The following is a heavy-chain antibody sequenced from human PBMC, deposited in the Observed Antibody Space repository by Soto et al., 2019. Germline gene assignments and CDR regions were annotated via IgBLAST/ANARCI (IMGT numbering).Heavy chain of an antibody. V-gene: IGHV1-2*04. CDR2: INPKSGGT. D-gene: IGHD2-8*01. CDR3: ARGDSTDCSNGVCSFFYNHDMDV. J-gene: IGHJ6*02. Sequence: ASVKVSCNASGYSFTDYHIHWVRQAPGQGLEWLGRINPKSGGTSTAQKFQGWVTMTTDTSISTASMELTRLTSDDTAIYYCARGDSTDCSNGVCSFFYNHDMDVWGQGTTVTV. CDR1: GYSFTDYH.